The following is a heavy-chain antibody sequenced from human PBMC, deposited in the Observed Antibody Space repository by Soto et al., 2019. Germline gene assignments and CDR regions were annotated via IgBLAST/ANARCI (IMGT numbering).Heavy chain of an antibody. V-gene: IGHV3-11*01. Sequence: QVQLVESGGGLVEPGGSLRLSCAASGFKFGDYYMTWIRQAPGKGLEWVSKISGDGTTQYYADSVKGRFTVSRDNAKNSLHLQMNSLRAEDTALYYCAGDPFYYASGFWGQGTLVTVSS. D-gene: IGHD3-10*01. CDR3: AGDPFYYASGF. CDR2: ISGDGTTQ. CDR1: GFKFGDYY. J-gene: IGHJ4*02.